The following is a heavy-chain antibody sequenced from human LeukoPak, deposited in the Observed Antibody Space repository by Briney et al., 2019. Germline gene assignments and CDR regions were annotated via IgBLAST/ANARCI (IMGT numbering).Heavy chain of an antibody. Sequence: GASVTVSCKASGYTFTSYGISWVRQAPGQGLEWMGWISAYNGNTNYAQKLQGRVTMTTDTATSTAYMELRSLRSDDTAVYYCARDRLRWLQPPYFDYWGQGTLVTVSS. CDR1: GYTFTSYG. J-gene: IGHJ4*02. CDR3: ARDRLRWLQPPYFDY. D-gene: IGHD5-24*01. V-gene: IGHV1-18*01. CDR2: ISAYNGNT.